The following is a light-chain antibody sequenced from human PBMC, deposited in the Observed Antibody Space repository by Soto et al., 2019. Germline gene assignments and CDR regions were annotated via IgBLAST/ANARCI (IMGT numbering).Light chain of an antibody. CDR1: QSISSNF. J-gene: IGKJ1*01. CDR3: QQYSSSWT. Sequence: IVLTQSPGTLSLSPGQRATLSCRASQSISSNFLAWYQQKPGQAPRLLIYATSSRATGIPGRFIGSGSGTDFTLTISRLAPEDFAVDDCQQYSSSWTFGQGTKVDIK. CDR2: ATS. V-gene: IGKV3-20*01.